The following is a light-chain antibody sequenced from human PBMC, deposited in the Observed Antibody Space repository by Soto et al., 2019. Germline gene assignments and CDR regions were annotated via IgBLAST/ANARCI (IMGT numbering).Light chain of an antibody. CDR1: QSVSSN. V-gene: IGKV3-15*01. J-gene: IGKJ1*01. Sequence: EIVMTQSPATLSVSPGERATLSCRASQSVSSNLAWYQQKPGQAPRLLIYGASTRATGIPARFSGSVSGTEFPLTISSLQSEDFAVYYCQHYNNWPPWTFGQGTKVEIK. CDR2: GAS. CDR3: QHYNNWPPWT.